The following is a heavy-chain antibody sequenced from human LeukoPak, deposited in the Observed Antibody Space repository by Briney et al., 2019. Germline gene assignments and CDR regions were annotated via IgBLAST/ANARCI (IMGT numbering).Heavy chain of an antibody. D-gene: IGHD5-18*01. Sequence: GGSLRLSCAASGFTFSSYWMNWARQAPGKGLEWVASINHNGNVNYYVDSVKGRFTISRDNSKNTLYLQVNSLRAEDTAVYYCARDGTDTAMVTGYFDYWGQGTLVTVSS. CDR3: ARDGTDTAMVTGYFDY. J-gene: IGHJ4*02. CDR1: GFTFSSYW. V-gene: IGHV3-7*01. CDR2: INHNGNVN.